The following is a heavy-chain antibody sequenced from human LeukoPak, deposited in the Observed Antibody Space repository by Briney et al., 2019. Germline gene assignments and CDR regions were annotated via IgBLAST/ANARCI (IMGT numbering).Heavy chain of an antibody. Sequence: SETLSLTCAVYGGSFSGYYWSWIRQPPGKGLEWIGEINHSGSTNYNPSLKSRVTISVDTSKNQFSLKLSSVTVADTAVYYCARVLSIAAAETYYMDVWGKGTTVTVSS. J-gene: IGHJ6*03. V-gene: IGHV4-34*01. CDR2: INHSGST. D-gene: IGHD6-13*01. CDR3: ARVLSIAAAETYYMDV. CDR1: GGSFSGYY.